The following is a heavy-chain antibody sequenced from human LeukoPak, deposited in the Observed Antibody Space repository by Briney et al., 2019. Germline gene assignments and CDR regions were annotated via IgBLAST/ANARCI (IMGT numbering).Heavy chain of an antibody. CDR3: ARGWPQIHVDIVATISRRMSFDP. V-gene: IGHV4-34*01. CDR2: INHSGST. CDR1: GGSFSGYY. D-gene: IGHD5-12*01. J-gene: IGHJ5*02. Sequence: KPSETLSLTCAVYGGSFSGYYWSWIRQPPGKGLEWIGEINHSGSTNYNPSLKSRVTISVDTSKNQFSLKLSSVTAADTAVYYCARGWPQIHVDIVATISRRMSFDPWGQGTLVTVSS.